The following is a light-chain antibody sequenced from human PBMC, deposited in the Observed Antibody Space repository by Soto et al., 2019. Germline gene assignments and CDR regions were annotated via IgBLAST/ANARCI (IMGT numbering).Light chain of an antibody. Sequence: QSALTQPASVSGSPGQAITISCSGTSSDVGGYIYVSWYQQHPGKAPKLMIYEVSNRPSGVSNRFSGSKSGNTASLTISGLQAEDEADYYCSSYSSSNTLYVFGTGTKLTFL. V-gene: IGLV2-14*01. CDR2: EVS. CDR1: SSDVGGYIY. J-gene: IGLJ1*01. CDR3: SSYSSSNTLYV.